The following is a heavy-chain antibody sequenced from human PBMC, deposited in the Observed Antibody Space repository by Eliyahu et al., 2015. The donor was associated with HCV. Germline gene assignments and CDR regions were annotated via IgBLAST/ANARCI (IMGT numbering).Heavy chain of an antibody. Sequence: QVQLQESGPGLVKPSETLSLTCTVPGSSXTPYXWGWXRQPPGKGLEWVGYIHYSGSTNYNPSLKSRVTISVDTSKNQFSLNLTSVTAADTAVYYCASGGGGIAVAGTGGWFDPWGQGTLVTVSS. CDR2: IHYSGST. V-gene: IGHV4-59*01. CDR1: GSSXTPYX. CDR3: ASGGGGIAVAGTGGWFDP. D-gene: IGHD6-19*01. J-gene: IGHJ5*02.